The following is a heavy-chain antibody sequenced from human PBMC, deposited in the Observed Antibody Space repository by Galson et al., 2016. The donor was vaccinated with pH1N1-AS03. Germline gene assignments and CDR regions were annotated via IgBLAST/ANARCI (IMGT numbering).Heavy chain of an antibody. CDR3: ARQYYYDVDLDHWYFDL. V-gene: IGHV4-39*01. CDR1: GGSISSTTYS. CDR2: FNHRGST. D-gene: IGHD3-22*01. J-gene: IGHJ2*01. Sequence: SETLSLTCTVSGGSISSTTYSWAWVRQPPGKGLEWIGEFNHRGSTDYNPSLKSRVTISVDTSKKQFSLKLTSVTAADTAVYYCARQYYYDVDLDHWYFDLWGRGTLVTVSS.